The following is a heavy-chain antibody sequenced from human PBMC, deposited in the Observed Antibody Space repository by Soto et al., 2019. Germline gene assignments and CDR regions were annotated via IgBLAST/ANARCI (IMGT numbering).Heavy chain of an antibody. V-gene: IGHV1-69*06. D-gene: IGHD4-17*01. Sequence: QVQLVQSGAEVKKPGSSVKVSCKASGGTFNSYAISWVRQAPGQGLEWMGGIIPIFGTANYAQKFQGRVTITADKSTTTAYMELSSLRSEDTAVYYCARDTGDYGDYSRFWFDPWGQGTLVTVSS. J-gene: IGHJ5*02. CDR1: GGTFNSYA. CDR3: ARDTGDYGDYSRFWFDP. CDR2: IIPIFGTA.